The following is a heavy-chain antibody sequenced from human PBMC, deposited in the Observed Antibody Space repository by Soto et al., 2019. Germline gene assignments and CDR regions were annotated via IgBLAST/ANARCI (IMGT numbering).Heavy chain of an antibody. CDR1: GFTFSSYS. CDR3: ARDDPPLPYYYYYGMDV. CDR2: ISSSSSTI. V-gene: IGHV3-48*02. J-gene: IGHJ6*02. Sequence: EVQLVESGGGLVQPGGSLRLSCAASGFTFSSYSMNWVRQAPGKGLEWVSYISSSSSTIYYADSVKGRFTISRDNAKNSLYLQMNSLRDEDTAVYYCARDDPPLPYYYYYGMDVWGQGTTVTVSS. D-gene: IGHD1-26*01.